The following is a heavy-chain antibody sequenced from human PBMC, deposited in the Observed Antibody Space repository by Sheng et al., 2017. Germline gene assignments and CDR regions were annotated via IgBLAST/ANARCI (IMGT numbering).Heavy chain of an antibody. D-gene: IGHD2-2*01. CDR2: IYHSGST. CDR1: GYSISSGYY. V-gene: IGHV4-38-2*01. Sequence: QVQLQESGPGLVKPSETLSLTCAVSGYSISSGYYWGWIRQPPGKGLEWIGSIYHSGSTYYNPSLKSRVTISVDTSKNQFSLKLSSVTAADTAVYYCGVVPAAPDWQPPLDYWGQGTLVTVSS. J-gene: IGHJ4*02. CDR3: GVVPAAPDWQPPLDY.